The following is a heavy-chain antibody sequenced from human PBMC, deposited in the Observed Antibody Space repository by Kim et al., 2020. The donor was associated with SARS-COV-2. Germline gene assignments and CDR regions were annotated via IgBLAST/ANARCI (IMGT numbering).Heavy chain of an antibody. Sequence: NPSLKSRVTISVDTSKNQFSLILTSVTAADTAMYFCARDQTGAYYYGMDVWGRGTTVTVSS. V-gene: IGHV4-59*01. CDR3: ARDQTGAYYYGMDV. D-gene: IGHD7-27*01. J-gene: IGHJ6*02.